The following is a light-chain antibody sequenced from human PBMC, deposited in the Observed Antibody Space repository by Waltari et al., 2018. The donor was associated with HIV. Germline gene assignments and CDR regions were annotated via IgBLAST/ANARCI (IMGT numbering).Light chain of an antibody. Sequence: DIVMTQSPDSLAVSLGERAAIKCKSSQSVLYTSNNKNYVAWYQKKPGQPPKVLFYWASTRESGVPDRFTGSGSGTHFTLTITSMQAEDVAVYFCQQYYSTWTFGQGTKVEIK. V-gene: IGKV4-1*01. CDR1: QSVLYTSNNKNY. CDR2: WAS. CDR3: QQYYSTWT. J-gene: IGKJ1*01.